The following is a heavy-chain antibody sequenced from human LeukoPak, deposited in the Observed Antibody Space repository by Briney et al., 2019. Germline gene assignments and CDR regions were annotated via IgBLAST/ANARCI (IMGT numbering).Heavy chain of an antibody. J-gene: IGHJ4*02. CDR1: GGAISSYY. CDR3: ARSNYYDSSGYYVLSYFDY. CDR2: RYTSGST. D-gene: IGHD3-22*01. Sequence: SETLALTCTACGGAISSYYWSWMRQPAGKGLEWIGRRYTSGSTNYNPSLKSRVTMSVDTSKNQFSLKLSVVTAADTSVYYCARSNYYDSSGYYVLSYFDYWGQGTLVTVSS. V-gene: IGHV4-4*07.